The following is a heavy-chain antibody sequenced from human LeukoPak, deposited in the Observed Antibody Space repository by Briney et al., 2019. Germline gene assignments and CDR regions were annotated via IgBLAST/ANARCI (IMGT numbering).Heavy chain of an antibody. Sequence: GESLKISCKGSGYSFTSYWIGWVRQMPGKGLEWTGIIYPGDSDTRYSPSFQGQVTISADKSISTAYLQWSSLKASDTAMYYCARHAPVTPDAFDIWGQGTMVTVSS. CDR3: ARHAPVTPDAFDI. J-gene: IGHJ3*02. D-gene: IGHD5-18*01. V-gene: IGHV5-51*01. CDR1: GYSFTSYW. CDR2: IYPGDSDT.